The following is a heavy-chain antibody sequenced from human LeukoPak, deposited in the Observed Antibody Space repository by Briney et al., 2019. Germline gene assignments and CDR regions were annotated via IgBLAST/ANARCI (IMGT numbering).Heavy chain of an antibody. J-gene: IGHJ4*02. D-gene: IGHD6-19*01. Sequence: SETLSLTCTVSGGSMRDYYWSWIRQPPGKGLEWIGYTYHSGSTDYNPSLRSRVTMSVDTSKNQFSLKLTSVTAADTAVYYCARRRQWLDFDYWGQGTLVTVSS. CDR1: GGSMRDYY. V-gene: IGHV4-59*08. CDR2: TYHSGST. CDR3: ARRRQWLDFDY.